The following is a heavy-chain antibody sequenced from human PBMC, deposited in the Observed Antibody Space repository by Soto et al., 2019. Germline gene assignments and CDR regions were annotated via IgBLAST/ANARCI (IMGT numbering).Heavy chain of an antibody. J-gene: IGHJ5*01. D-gene: IGHD1-26*01. CDR3: AREGDARWLDS. Sequence: EVQLVESGGDLVQPGGSARLSCAASGFSVSGWYMDWVRQAPGKGLEWVARLKDRSQNYATEYAASVKGRLTVSRHPSKNSIFLQMNSLKIEDTAVYYCAREGDARWLDSWGQGTLVTVS. V-gene: IGHV3-72*01. CDR1: GFSVSGWY. CDR2: LKDRSQNYAT.